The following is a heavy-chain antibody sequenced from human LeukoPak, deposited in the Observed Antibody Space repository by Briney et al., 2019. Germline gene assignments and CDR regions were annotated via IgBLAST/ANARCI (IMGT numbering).Heavy chain of an antibody. J-gene: IGHJ4*02. CDR3: AKDRGAVAGIDFDY. V-gene: IGHV3-9*01. Sequence: GGSLRLSCAASGFTFDDYAMHWVRQAPGKGLEWVSGISRNSGSIGYADSVKGRFTISRDNAKNSLYLQMNSLRAEDTALYYCAKDRGAVAGIDFDYWGQGTLVTVSS. CDR2: ISRNSGSI. CDR1: GFTFDDYA. D-gene: IGHD6-19*01.